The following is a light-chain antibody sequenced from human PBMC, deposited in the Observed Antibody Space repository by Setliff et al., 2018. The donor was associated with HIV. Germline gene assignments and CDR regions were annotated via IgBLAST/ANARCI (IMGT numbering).Light chain of an antibody. Sequence: EIVMTQSPATLSVSPGQRATLSCRASQSVNSNLAWYQLKPGQAPRLLIYRASARATGIPARFSGSGSGTEFTLTITSLQSEDLAVYYCQQYNNWPPRWTFGQGTKV. CDR1: QSVNSN. J-gene: IGKJ1*01. V-gene: IGKV3-15*01. CDR2: RAS. CDR3: QQYNNWPPRWT.